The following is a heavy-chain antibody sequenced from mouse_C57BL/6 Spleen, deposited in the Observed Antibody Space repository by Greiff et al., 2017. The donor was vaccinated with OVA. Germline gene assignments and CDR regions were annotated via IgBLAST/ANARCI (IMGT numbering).Heavy chain of an antibody. CDR2: IYYSGTI. J-gene: IGHJ1*03. CDR3: AREGDYYGSSDWYFDV. D-gene: IGHD1-1*01. CDR1: GISITTGNYR. V-gene: IGHV3-5*01. Sequence: EVKLVESGPGLVKPSQTVFLTCTVTGISITTGNYRWSWIRQFPGNKLEWIGYIYYSGTITYNPSLTSRTTITRDTPKNQFFLEMNSLTAEDTATYYCAREGDYYGSSDWYFDVWGTGTTVTVSS.